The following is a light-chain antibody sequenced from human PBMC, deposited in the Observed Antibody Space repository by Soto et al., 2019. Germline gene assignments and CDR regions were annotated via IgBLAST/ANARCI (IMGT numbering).Light chain of an antibody. CDR3: QQYGDLPLT. CDR1: QDISNY. J-gene: IGKJ4*01. V-gene: IGKV1-33*01. Sequence: DIQMTQSPSSLSVSVGDRVTITFQASQDISNYLNWYQQRPGKAPKLLIYDASNLETGVPSRFSGSGSGTDFTFTISSLQPEDSATYYCQQYGDLPLTFGGGTKVDIK. CDR2: DAS.